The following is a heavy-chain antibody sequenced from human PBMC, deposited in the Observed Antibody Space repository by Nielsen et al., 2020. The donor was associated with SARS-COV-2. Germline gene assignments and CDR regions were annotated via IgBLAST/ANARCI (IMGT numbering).Heavy chain of an antibody. CDR1: GYTFTGYY. V-gene: IGHV1-2*02. CDR3: ARDVNMITFGGVMYYFDY. J-gene: IGHJ4*02. CDR2: INPNSGGT. Sequence: ASVKVSCKASGYTFTGYYIHWVRQAPGQGLEWMGWINPNSGGTNYAQKLQGRVTMTTDTSTSTAYMELRSLRSDDTAVYYCARDVNMITFGGVMYYFDYWGQGTLVTVSS. D-gene: IGHD3-16*01.